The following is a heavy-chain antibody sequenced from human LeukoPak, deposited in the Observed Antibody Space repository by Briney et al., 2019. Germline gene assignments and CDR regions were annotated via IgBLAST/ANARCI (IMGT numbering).Heavy chain of an antibody. V-gene: IGHV3-23*01. D-gene: IGHD6-6*01. J-gene: IGHJ4*02. CDR3: AKEDRSSSRSYFAY. CDR2: ISGGGGGT. Sequence: PGGSLRLSCAASGFAFSIYVMSWDRQAPAMGLEWVSSISGGGGGTYYAGSVKGLFTISRDNAKNTLYMQMNSVRAEATAVYYCAKEDRSSSRSYFAYWGQGALVTVSS. CDR1: GFAFSIYV.